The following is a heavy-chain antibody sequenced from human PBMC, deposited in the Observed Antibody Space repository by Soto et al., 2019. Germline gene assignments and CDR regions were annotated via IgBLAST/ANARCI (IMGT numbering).Heavy chain of an antibody. CDR3: ARDYDFWSGRDY. CDR2: INPSGGST. Sequence: GSVKVSFKACGYPFTSYYMHLVRQAPGQGLEWMGIINPSGGSTSYAQKFQGRVTMTRDTSTSTVYMELSSLRSEDTAVYYCARDYDFWSGRDYWGQGTLVTVSS. V-gene: IGHV1-46*01. D-gene: IGHD3-3*01. CDR1: GYPFTSYY. J-gene: IGHJ4*02.